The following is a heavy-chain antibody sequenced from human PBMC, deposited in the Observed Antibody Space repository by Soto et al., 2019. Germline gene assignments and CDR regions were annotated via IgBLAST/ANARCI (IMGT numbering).Heavy chain of an antibody. CDR3: ARDLQVTQWLLFDTPDY. J-gene: IGHJ4*02. Sequence: PGGSLRLSCAASGFTFSSYAMHWVRQAPGKGLEWVAVISYDGSNKCYADSVKGRFTISRDNSKNTLYLQMNSLRAEDTAVYYCARDLQVTQWLLFDTPDYWGQGTLVTVSS. D-gene: IGHD3-3*01. V-gene: IGHV3-30-3*01. CDR1: GFTFSSYA. CDR2: ISYDGSNK.